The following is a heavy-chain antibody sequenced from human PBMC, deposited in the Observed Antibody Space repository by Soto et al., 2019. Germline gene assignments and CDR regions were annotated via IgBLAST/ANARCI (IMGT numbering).Heavy chain of an antibody. D-gene: IGHD3-16*01. CDR1: GFTFSSYA. V-gene: IGHV3-23*01. Sequence: EVQLLESGGGLVQTGGSLRLSCAASGFTFSSYAMSWVRQAPGKWLEWVSAISGSGGSTYYADFGKGRFAISRANSKNTLYLEMNSLSAEDTAVYYCYLAGVCAPGNCFDPWGQGTIVTDSS. CDR2: ISGSGGST. J-gene: IGHJ5*02. CDR3: YLAGVCAPGNCFDP.